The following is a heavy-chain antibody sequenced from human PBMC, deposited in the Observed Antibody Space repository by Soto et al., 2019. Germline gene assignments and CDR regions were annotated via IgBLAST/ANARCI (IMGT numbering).Heavy chain of an antibody. Sequence: SSETLSLTCTVSGGSISSYYWSWIRQPPGKGLEWIGNIFHSGSTNYKASLKSRVTISLDTSKNQLSLKLNSVTAADTAVYYCARHSNIAASQFDHWGQGTLVTLSS. CDR2: IFHSGST. J-gene: IGHJ4*02. D-gene: IGHD6-6*01. CDR1: GGSISSYY. V-gene: IGHV4-59*01. CDR3: ARHSNIAASQFDH.